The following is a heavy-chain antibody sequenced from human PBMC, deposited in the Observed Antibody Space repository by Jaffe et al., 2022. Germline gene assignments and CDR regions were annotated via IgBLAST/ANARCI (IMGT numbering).Heavy chain of an antibody. CDR3: ARGYYCSSTSCYVRYYYYMDV. D-gene: IGHD2-2*01. J-gene: IGHJ6*03. CDR2: INHSGST. CDR1: GGSFSGYY. Sequence: QVQLQQWGAGLLKPSETLSLTCAVYGGSFSGYYWSWIRQPPGKGLEWIGEINHSGSTNYNPSLKSRVTISVDTSKNQFSLKLSSVTAADTAVYYCARGYYCSSTSCYVRYYYYMDVWGKGTTVTVSS. V-gene: IGHV4-34*01.